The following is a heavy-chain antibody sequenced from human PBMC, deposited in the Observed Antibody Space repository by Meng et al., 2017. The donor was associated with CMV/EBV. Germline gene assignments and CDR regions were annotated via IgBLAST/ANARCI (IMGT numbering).Heavy chain of an antibody. CDR1: GGSISISSDY. CDR3: ARDDDDFWSGYYSGTDY. Sequence: SETLSLTCTVSGGSISISSDYWGWIRQPPGKGLEWIGSIYYSKSTYYNPSLKSRVTISVDTSKNQFTLKLSSVAAADAAVYYCARDDDDFWSGYYSGTDYWGQGTLVTVSS. J-gene: IGHJ4*02. CDR2: IYYSKST. V-gene: IGHV4-39*06. D-gene: IGHD3-3*01.